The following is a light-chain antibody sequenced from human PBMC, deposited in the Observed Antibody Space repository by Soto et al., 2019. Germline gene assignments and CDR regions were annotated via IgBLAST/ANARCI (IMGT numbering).Light chain of an antibody. CDR1: PSVNSN. J-gene: IGKJ5*01. Sequence: EIVMTQSPATLSVSPGERTTLSFRASPSVNSNLAWYQQILGQAPRVLIYGASTRATGIPDRFSGSGSGTEFILTISSLQSEDFAVYYCQQYGSSPTFGEGTRLEIK. V-gene: IGKV3-15*01. CDR3: QQYGSSPT. CDR2: GAS.